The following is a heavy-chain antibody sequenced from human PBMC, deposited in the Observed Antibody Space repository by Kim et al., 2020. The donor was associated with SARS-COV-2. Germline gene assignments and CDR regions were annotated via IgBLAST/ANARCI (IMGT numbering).Heavy chain of an antibody. V-gene: IGHV3-48*02. CDR1: GFNFNSYS. CDR2: ISSSSNTV. Sequence: GGSLRLSCTVSGFNFNSYSMNWVRQAPGKGLEWVSYISSSSNTVYYAGSVRGRFTISRDNAKNSLFLQMNSLRDEDTAVYYCARCPLSMTMVRGMITTTLFYYYNMAAWGKGTTVTVSS. D-gene: IGHD3-10*01. J-gene: IGHJ6*04. CDR3: ARCPLSMTMVRGMITTTLFYYYNMAA.